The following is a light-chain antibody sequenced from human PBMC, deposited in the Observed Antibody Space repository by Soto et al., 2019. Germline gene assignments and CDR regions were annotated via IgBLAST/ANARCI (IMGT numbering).Light chain of an antibody. CDR3: QQVASSPRT. J-gene: IGKJ1*01. V-gene: IGKV3-20*01. CDR2: GAS. CDR1: QSVDTSQ. Sequence: EIVLPQSPGTLSLPPGESATLFCRATQSVDTSQLAWYQQKPGQAPRLLIGASSRATGVPDRFIASGSGTDFTLTICRLAPEDLAVDYGQQVASSPRTFGRGTTVEI.